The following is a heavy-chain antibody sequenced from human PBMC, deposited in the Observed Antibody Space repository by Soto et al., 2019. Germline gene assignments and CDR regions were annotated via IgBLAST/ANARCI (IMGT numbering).Heavy chain of an antibody. CDR2: IYSGGET. Sequence: EVQLVESGGGLVQPGGSLRLSCAASGFNVTSNYMNWVRQAPGKGLEWVSVIYSGGETYYTDSVKGRFIISRDTSKNTLYLQMNSLRAEDTAVYYCVVVRDSWGQGTLVTVSS. D-gene: IGHD6-6*01. V-gene: IGHV3-66*01. CDR1: GFNVTSNY. J-gene: IGHJ4*02. CDR3: VVVRDS.